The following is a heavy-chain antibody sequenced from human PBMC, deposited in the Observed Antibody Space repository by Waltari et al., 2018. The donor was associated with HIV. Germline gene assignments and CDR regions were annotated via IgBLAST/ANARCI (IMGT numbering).Heavy chain of an antibody. J-gene: IGHJ1*01. CDR1: GASVSSNSAA. Sequence: QVQLQQSGPGLVKPSQTLSLTCAISGASVSSNSAAWNWIRQSPSRGLEWLGRTYYRSKWYNDYAVSVKSRITINPDTSKNQFSLQLNSVTPEDTAVYYCARDRLGYCSSTSCSQYFQHWGQGTLVTVSS. CDR2: TYYRSKWYN. V-gene: IGHV6-1*01. D-gene: IGHD2-2*01. CDR3: ARDRLGYCSSTSCSQYFQH.